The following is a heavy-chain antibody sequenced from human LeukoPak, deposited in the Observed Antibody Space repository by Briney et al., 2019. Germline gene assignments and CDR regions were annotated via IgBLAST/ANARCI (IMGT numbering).Heavy chain of an antibody. J-gene: IGHJ3*02. V-gene: IGHV3-23*01. Sequence: PGESLRLSCAASGFTFSSYAMSWVRQPPGKGLEWVAAISGSSGIIYYADSVKGRFTVSRDNSKNTLYLQVNSLRAEDTAMYYCARNILFAFDIWGQGTMVTVSS. D-gene: IGHD2/OR15-2a*01. CDR1: GFTFSSYA. CDR3: ARNILFAFDI. CDR2: ISGSSGII.